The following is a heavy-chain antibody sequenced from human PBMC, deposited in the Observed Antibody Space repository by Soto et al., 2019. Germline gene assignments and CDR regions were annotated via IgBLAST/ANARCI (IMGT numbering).Heavy chain of an antibody. CDR1: GYTFTSYD. CDR3: ARAVGEIVASFYYYYYYGMDV. J-gene: IGHJ6*02. CDR2: MNPNSGNT. Sequence: QVQLVQSRAEVKKPGASVKVSCKASGYTFTSYDINWVRQATGQGLEWMGWMNPNSGNTGYAQKFQGRVTMTRNTSISTAYMELSSLRSEDTAVYYCARAVGEIVASFYYYYYYGMDVWGQGTTVTVSS. V-gene: IGHV1-8*01. D-gene: IGHD5-12*01.